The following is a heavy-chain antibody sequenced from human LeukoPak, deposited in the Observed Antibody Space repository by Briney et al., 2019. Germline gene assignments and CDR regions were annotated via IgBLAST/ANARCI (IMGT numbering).Heavy chain of an antibody. D-gene: IGHD6-13*01. Sequence: PGGSLRLSCAASGFTFSSYWMSWVRQAPGKGLEWDSVIYSGGSTYYADSVKGRFTISRDNSKNTLYLQMNSLRAEDTAVYYCARGVVAAAGTPAAFFDYWGQGTLVTVSS. V-gene: IGHV3-66*01. CDR3: ARGVVAAAGTPAAFFDY. CDR2: IYSGGST. CDR1: GFTFSSYW. J-gene: IGHJ4*02.